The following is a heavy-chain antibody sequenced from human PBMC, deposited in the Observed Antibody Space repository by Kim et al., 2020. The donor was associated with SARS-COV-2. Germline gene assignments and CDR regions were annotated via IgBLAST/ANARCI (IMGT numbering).Heavy chain of an antibody. CDR2: INHSGST. Sequence: SETLSLTCAVYGGSFSGYYWSWIRQPPGKGLEWIGEINHSGSTNYNPSLKSRVTISVDTSKNQFSLKLSSVTAADTAVYYCARGPRYSSSWYRSPQRDHDYWGQGTLVTVSS. D-gene: IGHD6-13*01. V-gene: IGHV4-34*01. CDR3: ARGPRYSSSWYRSPQRDHDY. J-gene: IGHJ4*02. CDR1: GGSFSGYY.